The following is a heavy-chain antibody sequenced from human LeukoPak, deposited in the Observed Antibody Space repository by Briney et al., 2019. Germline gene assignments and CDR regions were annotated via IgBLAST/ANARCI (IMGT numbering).Heavy chain of an antibody. CDR1: GFTFSSYW. V-gene: IGHV3-74*01. J-gene: IGHJ4*02. CDR2: IASDGSST. D-gene: IGHD4-23*01. CDR3: ARGRPHGNDY. Sequence: GGSLRLSCAASGFTFSSYWMNWIRQAPGKGMVWVSRIASDGSSTTYADSVKGRFSISRDNAKNTLYLQMNSLRVEDTAVYYCARGRPHGNDYWGQGTLVTVSS.